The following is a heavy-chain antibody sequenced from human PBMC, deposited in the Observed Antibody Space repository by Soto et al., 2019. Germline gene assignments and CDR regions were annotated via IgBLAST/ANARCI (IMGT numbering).Heavy chain of an antibody. CDR3: ARGGGYDLFYRAYYYYMDV. J-gene: IGHJ6*03. V-gene: IGHV3-33*01. Sequence: GGSLRLSCAASGFTFSSYGMHWVRQAPGKGLEWVAVIWYDGSNKYYADSVKGRFTISRDNSKNTLYLQMNSLRAEDTAVYYCARGGGYDLFYRAYYYYMDVWGKGTTVTVSS. CDR1: GFTFSSYG. D-gene: IGHD5-12*01. CDR2: IWYDGSNK.